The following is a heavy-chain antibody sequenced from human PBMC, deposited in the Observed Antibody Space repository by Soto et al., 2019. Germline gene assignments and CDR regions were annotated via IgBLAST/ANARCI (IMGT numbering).Heavy chain of an antibody. V-gene: IGHV1-2*02. CDR1: GYLFTGYY. Sequence: AXSVKVSCNASGYLFTGYYIQWVRQAPGQGLEWMGWINTKTGGTKYAQKFQGRVTMTRDTSINTAYMEVSRLRSDDTAVYYCATDKVAFDMWGQGTMVTVSS. CDR2: INTKTGGT. CDR3: ATDKVAFDM. J-gene: IGHJ3*02. D-gene: IGHD3-9*01.